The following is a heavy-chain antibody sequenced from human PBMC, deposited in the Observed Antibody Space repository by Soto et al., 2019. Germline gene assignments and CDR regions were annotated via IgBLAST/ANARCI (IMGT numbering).Heavy chain of an antibody. CDR3: ARGGHVVVVTAALDY. J-gene: IGHJ4*02. V-gene: IGHV1-46*01. D-gene: IGHD2-21*02. CDR1: GDTFTDYY. CDR2: VNPSGGHT. Sequence: QVQLMQSGAEVKKPGASVKVSCKASGDTFTDYYIHWVRQAPGQGLEWMGTVNPSGGHTTYAQHLRGRVTMTRDTPTSTLYMELTSLTSDDTDIYYCARGGHVVVVTAALDYWGQGTLVTVSS.